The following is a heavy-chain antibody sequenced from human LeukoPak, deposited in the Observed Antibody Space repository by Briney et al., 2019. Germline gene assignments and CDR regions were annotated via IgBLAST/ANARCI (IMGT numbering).Heavy chain of an antibody. CDR3: ARALGYGSGSYSQPLNWFDP. CDR1: VYTFTGYY. CDR2: INPSSGGT. Sequence: ASVKVSCKASVYTFTGYYMHWVRQAPGQGLEWMGWINPSSGGTKFAQKFQGRVTMTSDTSISAAYMEPSRLRSDDTAVYYCARALGYGSGSYSQPLNWFDPWGQGTLVTVPS. V-gene: IGHV1-2*02. D-gene: IGHD3-10*01. J-gene: IGHJ5*02.